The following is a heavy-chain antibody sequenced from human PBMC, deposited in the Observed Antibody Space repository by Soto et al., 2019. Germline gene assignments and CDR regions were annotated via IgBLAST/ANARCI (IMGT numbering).Heavy chain of an antibody. CDR2: IYYSGST. Sequence: PSETLSLTCTVSGGSISSSSYYWGWIRQPPGKGLEWIGSIYYSGSTYYNPSLKSRVTISVDTSKNQFSLKLISVTAADTAVYYCAIHLIGYDILTGYSTHYYYYGMDVWGQGTTVTVSS. CDR1: GGSISSSSYY. CDR3: AIHLIGYDILTGYSTHYYYYGMDV. J-gene: IGHJ6*02. D-gene: IGHD3-9*01. V-gene: IGHV4-39*01.